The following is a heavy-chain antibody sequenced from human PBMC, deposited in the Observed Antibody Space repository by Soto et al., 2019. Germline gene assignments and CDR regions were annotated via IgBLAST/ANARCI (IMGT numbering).Heavy chain of an antibody. CDR1: GGSISSYY. Sequence: SETLSLTCTVSGGSISSYYWSWIRQPPGKGLEWIGYIYYSGSTNYNPSLKSRVTISVDTSKNQFSLKLSSVTAADTAVYYCARVLMQLPHYYYYYGMDVWGQGTTVTVSS. CDR2: IYYSGST. J-gene: IGHJ6*02. V-gene: IGHV4-59*01. CDR3: ARVLMQLPHYYYYYGMDV. D-gene: IGHD2-2*01.